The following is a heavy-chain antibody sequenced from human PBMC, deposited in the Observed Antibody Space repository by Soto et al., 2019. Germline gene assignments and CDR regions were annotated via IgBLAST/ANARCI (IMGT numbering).Heavy chain of an antibody. CDR3: ARGDSTDCSNGVCSFFYNHDMDV. CDR2: IFPNSGAT. Sequence: ASVKVSCKASGYVFTGFYLHWVRQAPGQGLEWMGWIFPNSGATNYAQKFQGRVTLTRDTSLSTASMELTRLTSDDTAIYYCARGDSTDCSNGVCSFFYNHDMDVWGQGTTVTVSS. J-gene: IGHJ6*02. D-gene: IGHD2-8*01. V-gene: IGHV1-2*02. CDR1: GYVFTGFY.